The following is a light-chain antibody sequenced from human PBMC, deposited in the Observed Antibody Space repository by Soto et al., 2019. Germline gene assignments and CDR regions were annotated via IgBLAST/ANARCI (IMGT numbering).Light chain of an antibody. Sequence: DIQMTQSPSSLSASVGDRVTITCRASQSISGYLNWYQQKPGKAPKLLIYAASSLQSGVPSRFSGSGSGTDFTLTISSLQPEDFATYYCQQIYSTPPTFGGGTKVEIK. V-gene: IGKV1-39*01. CDR3: QQIYSTPPT. CDR2: AAS. J-gene: IGKJ4*01. CDR1: QSISGY.